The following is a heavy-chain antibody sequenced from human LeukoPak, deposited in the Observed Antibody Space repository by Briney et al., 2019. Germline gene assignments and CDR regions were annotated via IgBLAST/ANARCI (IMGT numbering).Heavy chain of an antibody. D-gene: IGHD3-10*01. CDR1: GFTFGDYA. Sequence: GGSLRLSCTASGFTFGDYAMSWVRQAPGKGLEWVGFIRSKAHGGTTEYAASVKGRFTIPRDDSKSIAYLQMNSMKTEDTAVYYCTRDRMFTMVRGDPNFDYWGQGTLVTVSS. J-gene: IGHJ4*02. V-gene: IGHV3-49*04. CDR2: IRSKAHGGTT. CDR3: TRDRMFTMVRGDPNFDY.